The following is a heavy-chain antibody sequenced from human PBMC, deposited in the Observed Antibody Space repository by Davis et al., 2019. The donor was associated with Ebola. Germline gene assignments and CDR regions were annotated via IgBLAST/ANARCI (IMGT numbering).Heavy chain of an antibody. Sequence: GGSLRLSCAASEFTFSSYGMHWVRQASGKGLEWVGRIRSKANSYATAYAASVKGRFTISRDDSKNTAYLQMNSLKTEDTAVYYCSMTTVTTDVWGQGTTVTVSS. D-gene: IGHD4-11*01. J-gene: IGHJ6*02. CDR1: EFTFSSYG. CDR3: SMTTVTTDV. CDR2: IRSKANSYAT. V-gene: IGHV3-73*01.